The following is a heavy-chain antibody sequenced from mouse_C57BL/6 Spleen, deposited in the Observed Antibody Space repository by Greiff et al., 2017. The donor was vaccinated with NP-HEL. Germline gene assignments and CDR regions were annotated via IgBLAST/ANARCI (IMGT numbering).Heavy chain of an antibody. CDR3: ARGYGSSYWYVDV. D-gene: IGHD1-1*01. Sequence: QVQLQQPGAELVRPGSSVKLSCKASGYTFTSYWMHWVKQRPIQGLEWIGNIDPSDSETHYNQKFKDKATLTVDKSSSTAYMQLSSLTSEDSAVYYCARGYGSSYWYVDVWGTGTTVTVSS. CDR2: IDPSDSET. J-gene: IGHJ1*03. V-gene: IGHV1-52*01. CDR1: GYTFTSYW.